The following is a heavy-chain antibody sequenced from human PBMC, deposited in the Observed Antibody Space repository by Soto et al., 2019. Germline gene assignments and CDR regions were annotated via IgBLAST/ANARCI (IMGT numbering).Heavy chain of an antibody. CDR1: GFTVSSYG. D-gene: IGHD5-12*01. CDR3: ARGGINIVATIKV. CDR2: IWYDGSNK. V-gene: IGHV3-33*01. J-gene: IGHJ4*02. Sequence: QVQLVESGGGVVQPGRSLRLSCAASGFTVSSYGMHWVRQAPGKGLEWVAVIWYDGSNKYYADSVKGRFTISRDNSKNTLYLQMNSLRAEDTAVYYCARGGINIVATIKVWGQGTLVTVSS.